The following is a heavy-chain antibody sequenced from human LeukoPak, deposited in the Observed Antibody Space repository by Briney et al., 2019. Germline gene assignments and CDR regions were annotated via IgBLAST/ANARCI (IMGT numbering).Heavy chain of an antibody. J-gene: IGHJ4*02. CDR3: AREEVRTYYYDSSGYPSDY. CDR2: INSDGSST. CDR1: GFTFSSYW. Sequence: GGSLRLSCAASGFTFSSYWMHWVRQAPGKGLVWVSRINSDGSSTSYADSVKGRFTISRDNAKNTLYLQMNSLRAEDTAVYYCAREEVRTYYYDSSGYPSDYWGQGTLVTVSS. D-gene: IGHD3-22*01. V-gene: IGHV3-74*01.